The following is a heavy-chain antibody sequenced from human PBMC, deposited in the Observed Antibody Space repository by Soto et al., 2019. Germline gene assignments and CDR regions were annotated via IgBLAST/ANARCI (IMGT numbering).Heavy chain of an antibody. V-gene: IGHV4-39*02. Sequence: PSETLSLTCTVSGLSVNSTNFYGGWIRQPPGKGLEWIANIYHTGTTYYNPSLKSRVTISVDTSKNHFSLRLTSVTAADTAVYYCARVDSTMVLPFFDYWGQGTLVTVS. CDR2: IYHTGTT. J-gene: IGHJ4*02. CDR1: GLSVNSTNFY. CDR3: ARVDSTMVLPFFDY. D-gene: IGHD5-18*01.